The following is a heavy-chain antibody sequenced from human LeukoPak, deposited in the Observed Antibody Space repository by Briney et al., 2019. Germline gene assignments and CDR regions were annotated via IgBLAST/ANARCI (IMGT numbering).Heavy chain of an antibody. J-gene: IGHJ4*01. V-gene: IGHV3-72*01. CDR2: IRNKAQRHTT. CDR1: GFIFSDHF. CDR3: GNYFDY. Sequence: GGSPRLSCAASGFIFSDHFMERGRLAPGKGLEWVARIRNKAQRHTTVSAASVNGRFTISRDDSRNSLYLQMNSLEDDDTAVYYCGNYFDYWGQGTLVTVSS.